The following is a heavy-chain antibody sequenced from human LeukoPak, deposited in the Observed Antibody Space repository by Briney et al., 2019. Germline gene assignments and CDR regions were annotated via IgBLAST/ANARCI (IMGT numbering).Heavy chain of an antibody. V-gene: IGHV3-69-1*01. Sequence: GGSLRLSCVASGFAFTTYPMNWVRQAPGKGLEWISHIRDNSDSYYADSVKGRFTISRDNAKNSLYLQMNSLRAEDTAVYFCVRDPGSSSFDYWGLGTPVTVSS. J-gene: IGHJ4*02. CDR1: GFAFTTYP. CDR3: VRDPGSSSFDY. D-gene: IGHD6-13*01. CDR2: IRDNSDS.